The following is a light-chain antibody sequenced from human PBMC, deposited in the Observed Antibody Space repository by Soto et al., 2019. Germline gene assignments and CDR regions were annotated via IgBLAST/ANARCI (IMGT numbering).Light chain of an antibody. CDR1: QSVSSY. CDR2: DAS. J-gene: IGKJ1*01. V-gene: IGKV3-11*01. CDR3: QQRSNWPPWP. Sequence: EIVLTQSPATLSLSPGERATLSCRASQSVSSYIAWYQQKPGQAPRLLIYDASNRATGIPARFSGSGSGTDFTLTISSLEPEGFAVYYCQQRSNWPPWPFGQGTKVVIK.